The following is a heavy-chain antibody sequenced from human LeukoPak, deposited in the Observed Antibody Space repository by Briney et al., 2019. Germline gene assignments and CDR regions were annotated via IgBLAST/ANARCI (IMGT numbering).Heavy chain of an antibody. CDR1: GFTFSSYS. Sequence: PGGSLRLSCAASGFTFSSYSMNWVRQAPGKGLEWVSYISSSSSTIYYADSVKGRFTISRDNSKNTLYLQMNSLRAEDTAVYYCARMVGVAAAGNRGGYYFDYWGQGTLVTVSS. D-gene: IGHD6-13*01. V-gene: IGHV3-48*01. CDR2: ISSSSSTI. J-gene: IGHJ4*02. CDR3: ARMVGVAAAGNRGGYYFDY.